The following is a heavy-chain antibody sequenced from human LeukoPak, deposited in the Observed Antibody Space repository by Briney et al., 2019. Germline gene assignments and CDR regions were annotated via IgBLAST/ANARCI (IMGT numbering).Heavy chain of an antibody. D-gene: IGHD1-26*01. V-gene: IGHV4-59*01. CDR1: GFNFEDYG. Sequence: GSLRLSCAASGFNFEDYGMHWVRQAPGRGLEWIGYIYYSGSTNYNPSLKSRVTISVDTSKNQFSLKLSSVTAADTAVYYCARAAGGSYPDYWGQGTLVTVSS. J-gene: IGHJ4*02. CDR2: IYYSGST. CDR3: ARAAGGSYPDY.